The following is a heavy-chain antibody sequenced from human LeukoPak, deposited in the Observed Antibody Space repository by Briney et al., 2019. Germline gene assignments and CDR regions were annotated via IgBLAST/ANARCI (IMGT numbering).Heavy chain of an antibody. CDR2: IRYDGSNK. V-gene: IGHV3-30*02. Sequence: GGSLRLSCAASGFTFSSYGMHWVRQAPGKGLEWVAFIRYDGSNKYYADSVKGRFTISRDNSKNTLYLQMNSLRAEDTAVYYCAKDFYTAAAGTGDFDYWGQGTLVTVSS. CDR3: AKDFYTAAAGTGDFDY. J-gene: IGHJ4*02. CDR1: GFTFSSYG. D-gene: IGHD6-13*01.